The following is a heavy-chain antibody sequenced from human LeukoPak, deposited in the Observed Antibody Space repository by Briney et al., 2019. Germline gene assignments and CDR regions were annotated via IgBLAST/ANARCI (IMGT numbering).Heavy chain of an antibody. CDR1: GDSFSSHY. D-gene: IGHD6-13*01. Sequence: SETLSLTCAVSGDSFSSHYWTWIRQPPGKGLEWIGYIYYSGSTNYNPSLKSRVTISVDTSKNQFSLKLSSVTAADTAVYYCARSDAGYSSSWYLYYYYYMDVWGKGTTVTVSS. CDR3: ARSDAGYSSSWYLYYYYYMDV. J-gene: IGHJ6*03. CDR2: IYYSGST. V-gene: IGHV4-59*11.